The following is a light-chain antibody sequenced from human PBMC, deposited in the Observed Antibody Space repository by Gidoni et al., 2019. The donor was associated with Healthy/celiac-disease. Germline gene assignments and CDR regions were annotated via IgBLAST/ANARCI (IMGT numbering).Light chain of an antibody. CDR2: LAS. CDR3: QQTFSAPYT. J-gene: IGKJ2*01. V-gene: IGKV1-39*01. CDR1: QTVSGY. Sequence: DIQMTQSPSSLSASVGDRVTITCRASQTVSGYLNWFQQKPGKAPKVLIYLASSLESGVPSRFSGSGSGTDFILTISSLQPEDFATCYCQQTFSAPYTFGQGTKLQI.